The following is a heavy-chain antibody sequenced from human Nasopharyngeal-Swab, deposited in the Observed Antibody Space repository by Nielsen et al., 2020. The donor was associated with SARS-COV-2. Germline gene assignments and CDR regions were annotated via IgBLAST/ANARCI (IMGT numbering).Heavy chain of an antibody. D-gene: IGHD6-19*01. CDR1: GFIFSTYR. CDR2: ISSTNNYI. CDR3: ASSGYSSGCNL. Sequence: GGSLRLSCATSGFIFSTYRMNWVRQAPGKGLEWVSSISSTNNYIYYADSVKGRFTISRDNAKSSLYLQMNSLGAEDTAVYYCASSGYSSGCNLWGRGTLVTVSS. V-gene: IGHV3-21*01. J-gene: IGHJ2*01.